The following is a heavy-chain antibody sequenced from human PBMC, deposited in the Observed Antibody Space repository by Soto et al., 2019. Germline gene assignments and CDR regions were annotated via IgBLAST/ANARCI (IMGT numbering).Heavy chain of an antibody. CDR2: IGPAGDS. D-gene: IGHD1-20*01. CDR3: ARLNVGVGSNSCCY. Sequence: DVHLVESGGGLVQPGGSLRLSCAVSGFTFSSNHLHWVRQGRGEGLEWVSGIGPAGDSYYSGSVKGRFIISRENAKNSFDLQMNNLRAEDTAVYFWARLNVGVGSNSCCYLGQGTLVTVSS. V-gene: IGHV3-13*01. CDR1: GFTFSSNH. J-gene: IGHJ4*02.